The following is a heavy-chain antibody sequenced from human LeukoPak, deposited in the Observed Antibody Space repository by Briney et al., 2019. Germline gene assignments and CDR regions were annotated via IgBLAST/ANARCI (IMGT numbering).Heavy chain of an antibody. CDR2: ISAYNGNT. J-gene: IGHJ4*02. D-gene: IGHD6-19*01. Sequence: ASVKVSCKASGYTFTSYGISWVRQAPGQGLEWMGWISAYNGNTNYARKLQGRVTMTTDTSTSTAYMELRSLRSDDTAVYYCASTPRQWLVNAHYVYWGQGTLVTVSS. CDR1: GYTFTSYG. CDR3: ASTPRQWLVNAHYVY. V-gene: IGHV1-18*01.